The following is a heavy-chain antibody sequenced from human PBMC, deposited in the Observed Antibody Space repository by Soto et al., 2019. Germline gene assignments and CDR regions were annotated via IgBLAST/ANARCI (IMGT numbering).Heavy chain of an antibody. V-gene: IGHV3-30*18. D-gene: IGHD3-10*01. Sequence: QVQLVESGGGVVQPGRSLRLSRAASGFTFSSYGMHWVRQAPGKGLEWVAVISYDGSNKYYADSVKGRFAISRDNSKNTLYLQMNSLRAEDTAVYYCAKDELGWGQGTLVTVSS. CDR2: ISYDGSNK. J-gene: IGHJ4*02. CDR1: GFTFSSYG. CDR3: AKDELG.